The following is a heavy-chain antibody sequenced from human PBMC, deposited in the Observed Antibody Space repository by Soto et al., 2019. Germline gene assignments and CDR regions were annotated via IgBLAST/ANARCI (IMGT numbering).Heavy chain of an antibody. CDR3: ARPIAPLGVVVTAIGYFDY. D-gene: IGHD2-21*02. J-gene: IGHJ4*02. CDR1: GYTFTSYY. Sequence: ASVKVSCKASGYTFTSYYIHWVLQAPGQGPEWVGIINPSDGDTHYAQRLQGRVTMTRDTSTSTVYMELSSLRSEDTAVYYCARPIAPLGVVVTAIGYFDYWGQGTLVTVSS. V-gene: IGHV1-46*01. CDR2: INPSDGDT.